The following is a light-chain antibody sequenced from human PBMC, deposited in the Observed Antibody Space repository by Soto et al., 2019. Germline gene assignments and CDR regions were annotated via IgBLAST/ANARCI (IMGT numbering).Light chain of an antibody. J-gene: IGKJ4*01. CDR3: MQSIQLPLT. CDR2: EVF. CDR1: QSLLHSDGKTY. Sequence: DIVMTQTPLSLSVTPGQPASISCKSSQSLLHSDGKTYLYWYLQKSGQPPQLLIQEVFNRFSGVPDRFSGSGSGTDFTLKISRVEAEDVGVYHCMQSIQLPLTFGGGTKVDIK. V-gene: IGKV2D-29*01.